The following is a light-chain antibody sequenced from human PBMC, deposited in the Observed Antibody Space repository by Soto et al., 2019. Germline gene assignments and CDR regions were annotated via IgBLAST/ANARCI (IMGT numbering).Light chain of an antibody. Sequence: EILLSKTPATPSLSPGERATLSCRASPSVTNFLAWYQQKPGQAPRLLIYGAFNRATGIPARFSGSGSGTDFTLTISSLEPEDSAVYYCQQRNVWPPVTFGQGTRLEI. CDR2: GAF. CDR3: QQRNVWPPVT. V-gene: IGKV3-11*01. J-gene: IGKJ5*01. CDR1: PSVTNF.